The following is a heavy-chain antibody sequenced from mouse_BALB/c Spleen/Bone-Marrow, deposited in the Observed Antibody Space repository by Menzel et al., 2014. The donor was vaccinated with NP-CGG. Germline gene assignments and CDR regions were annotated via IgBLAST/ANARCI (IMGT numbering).Heavy chain of an antibody. D-gene: IGHD3-2*01. CDR1: GDSITSGY. CDR3: ARDSSVGILAMDY. CDR2: ISYSGST. V-gene: IGHV3-8*02. Sequence: EVQLQQSGPSLVKPSQTLSLTCSVTGDSITSGYWNWIRKFPGNKLEYMGYISYSGSTYYNPSLKSRISIGRDISKNXYYLQLNSVTTEDTATYYCARDSSVGILAMDYWGQGTSVTVSS. J-gene: IGHJ4*01.